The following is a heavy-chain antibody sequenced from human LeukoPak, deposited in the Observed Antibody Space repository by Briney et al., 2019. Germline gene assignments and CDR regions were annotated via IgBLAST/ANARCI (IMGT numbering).Heavy chain of an antibody. V-gene: IGHV4-34*01. CDR2: INHSGST. D-gene: IGHD6-13*01. Sequence: SETLSLTCAVYGGSFSGYYWSWIRQPPGKGLEWIGEINHSGSTNYNPSLKSRVTISVDTSKNQFSLKLSSVTAEDTAVYYCARRGQQLVHYYYYYYMDVWGKGTTVTVSS. J-gene: IGHJ6*03. CDR3: ARRGQQLVHYYYYYYMDV. CDR1: GGSFSGYY.